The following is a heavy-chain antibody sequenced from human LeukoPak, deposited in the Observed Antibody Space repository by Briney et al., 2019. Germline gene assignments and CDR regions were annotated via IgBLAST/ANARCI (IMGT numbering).Heavy chain of an antibody. Sequence: SETLSLTCTVSGGSISSYYWSWIRQPPGKGLEWIGYIYYSGSTNYNPSLKSRVTISVDTSKIQFSLKLSSVTAADTAVYYCARETGRGYSYGTYYYYGMDVWGQGTTVTVSS. CDR2: IYYSGST. V-gene: IGHV4-59*01. CDR3: ARETGRGYSYGTYYYYGMDV. CDR1: GGSISSYY. J-gene: IGHJ6*02. D-gene: IGHD5-18*01.